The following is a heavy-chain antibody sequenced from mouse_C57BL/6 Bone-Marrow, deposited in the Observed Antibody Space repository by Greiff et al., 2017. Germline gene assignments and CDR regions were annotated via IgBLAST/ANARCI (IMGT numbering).Heavy chain of an antibody. J-gene: IGHJ2*01. CDR1: GYTFTTYP. CDR2: FHPYNDDT. CDR3: ARGGNYGGYYFDF. V-gene: IGHV1-47*01. D-gene: IGHD2-1*01. Sequence: VMLVESGAELVKPGASVKMSCKASGYTFTTYPIEWMKQNHEKSLEWFGNFHPYNDDTKYKEKFKGKVTLTVEKSASTVYLVLSRLTSVDSAVYYWARGGNYGGYYFDFWGEGTTLTHSS.